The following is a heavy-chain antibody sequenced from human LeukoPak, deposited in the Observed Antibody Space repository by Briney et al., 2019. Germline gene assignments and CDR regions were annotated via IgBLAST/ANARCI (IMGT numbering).Heavy chain of an antibody. D-gene: IGHD5-12*01. Sequence: GGSLRLSCAASRFTFSSYWMSWVRQAPGKGLEWVANIKQDGSGKYYVDSVKGRFTISRDNAKNSLYLQLNNLRAEDTAVYYCARARGGYDFDYWGQGTLVTVSS. CDR3: ARARGGYDFDY. V-gene: IGHV3-7*03. CDR1: RFTFSSYW. CDR2: IKQDGSGK. J-gene: IGHJ4*02.